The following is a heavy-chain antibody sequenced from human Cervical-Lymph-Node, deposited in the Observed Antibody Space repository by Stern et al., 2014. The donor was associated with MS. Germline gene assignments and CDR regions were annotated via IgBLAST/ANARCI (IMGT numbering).Heavy chain of an antibody. CDR1: GGTFSSER. D-gene: IGHD3/OR15-3a*01. Sequence: VQLVQSGAEVKKPGSSVKVSCKASGGTFSSERITWVRQAPGQGLEWMGRIIPMLVIAVYAQRFQDKVTITADKSTNTAYLELKSLKSEDTAVYYCARGSPGLDYWCQGTLVTVSS. CDR2: IIPMLVIA. CDR3: ARGSPGLDY. J-gene: IGHJ4*02. V-gene: IGHV1-69*09.